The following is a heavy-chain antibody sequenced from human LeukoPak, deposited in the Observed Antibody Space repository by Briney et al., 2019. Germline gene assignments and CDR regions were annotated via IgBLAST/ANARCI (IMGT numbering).Heavy chain of an antibody. Sequence: PGGSLRLSCAASGFTFSNYGMHWVRQVPGKGLEWVAAIWFDGIRKYYADSVKGRLTISRDNSKNTLYLQMNSLRAKDTAVYYCARDLEDSSPFGAFDMWGQGTMVTVSS. J-gene: IGHJ3*02. V-gene: IGHV3-33*01. CDR3: ARDLEDSSPFGAFDM. D-gene: IGHD3-22*01. CDR2: IWFDGIRK. CDR1: GFTFSNYG.